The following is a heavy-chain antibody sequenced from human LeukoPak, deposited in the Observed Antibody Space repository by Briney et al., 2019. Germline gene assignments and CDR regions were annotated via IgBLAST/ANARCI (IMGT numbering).Heavy chain of an antibody. CDR3: AREIFGSGGYPDF. CDR1: GFAFNTYA. V-gene: IGHV3-33*01. J-gene: IGHJ4*02. CDR2: IWHDGSHK. D-gene: IGHD3-10*01. Sequence: PGRSLRLSCAASGFAFNTYAMHWVRQAPGQGLEWVALIWHDGSHKFSSNPVRGQFTISRDNSKNTVSLQMNNLRPEDTAVYYCAREIFGSGGYPDFWGQGTLVTVSS.